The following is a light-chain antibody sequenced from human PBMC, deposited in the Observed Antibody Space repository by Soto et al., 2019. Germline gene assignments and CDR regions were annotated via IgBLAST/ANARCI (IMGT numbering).Light chain of an antibody. Sequence: QSALTQPASVSGSPGQSITISCTGTSSDVGGYHYVSWYQKHPGKAPKLMIYDVSSRPSGVSNRFSGSKSGNTASLTISEVQAEDEADYYCSSFTSSSALDVFGTGTKVTVL. CDR3: SSFTSSSALDV. V-gene: IGLV2-14*01. CDR2: DVS. CDR1: SSDVGGYHY. J-gene: IGLJ1*01.